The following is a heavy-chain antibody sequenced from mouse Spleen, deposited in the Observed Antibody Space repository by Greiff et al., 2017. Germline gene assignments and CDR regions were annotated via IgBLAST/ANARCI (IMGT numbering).Heavy chain of an antibody. J-gene: IGHJ2*01. CDR1: GYTFTSYW. D-gene: IGHD3-2*02. V-gene: IGHV1-55*01. CDR3: ARKGQQLRPYYFDY. Sequence: VKLQQPGAELVKPGASVKMSCKASGYTFTSYWITWVKQRPGQGLEWIGDIYPGSGSTNYNEKFKSKATLTVDTSSSTAYMQLSSLTSEDSAVYYCARKGQQLRPYYFDYWGQGTTLTVSS. CDR2: IYPGSGST.